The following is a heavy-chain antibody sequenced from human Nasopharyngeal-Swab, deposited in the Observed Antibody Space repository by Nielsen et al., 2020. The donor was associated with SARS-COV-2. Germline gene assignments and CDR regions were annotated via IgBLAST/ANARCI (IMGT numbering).Heavy chain of an antibody. V-gene: IGHV4-61*01. Sequence: SETLSLTCTVSGGSVSSASYYWSWIRQPPGKGLEWIGYIYYSGTTNYNPSLKSRVTISVDTSKNQFSLKLRSVTAADTAVYYCARYCSSTSCHNWFDPWGQGTLVTVSS. CDR3: ARYCSSTSCHNWFDP. D-gene: IGHD2-2*01. CDR1: GGSVSSASYY. CDR2: IYYSGTT. J-gene: IGHJ5*02.